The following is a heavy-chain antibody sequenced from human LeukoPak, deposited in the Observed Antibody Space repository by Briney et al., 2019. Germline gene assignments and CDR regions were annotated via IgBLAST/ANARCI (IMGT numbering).Heavy chain of an antibody. CDR3: ARERCGNTTCYFDY. D-gene: IGHD2-2*01. CDR2: VYYTGST. CDR1: GGSISSYC. V-gene: IGHV4-59*12. J-gene: IGHJ4*02. Sequence: SGTLSLTCTVSGGSISSYCWSWIRQAPGEGLEWIGYVYYTGSTYYNPSLKSRVSISVDTSKNQFSLELRSVTAADTAVYYCARERCGNTTCYFDYWGQGTLVTVAS.